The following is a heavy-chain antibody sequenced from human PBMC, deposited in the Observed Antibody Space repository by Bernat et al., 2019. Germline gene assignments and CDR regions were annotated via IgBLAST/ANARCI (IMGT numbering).Heavy chain of an antibody. CDR1: GFTFSSYG. V-gene: IGHV3-30*18. Sequence: VQLVESGGGLVQPGRSLRLSCAASGFTFSSYGMHWVRQAPGKGLEWVAVISYDGSNKYYADSVKGRFTISRDNSKNTLYLQMNSLRAEDTAVYYCAKDALMVATLPHDYWGQGTLVTVSS. CDR3: AKDALMVATLPHDY. CDR2: ISYDGSNK. D-gene: IGHD5-12*01. J-gene: IGHJ4*02.